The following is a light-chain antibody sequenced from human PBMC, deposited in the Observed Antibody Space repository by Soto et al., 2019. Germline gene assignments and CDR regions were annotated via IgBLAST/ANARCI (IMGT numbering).Light chain of an antibody. CDR1: ESVLYSSSNKNY. CDR2: WAS. Sequence: DIEVTQSPDSLALSLGERATIYCKSSESVLYSSSNKNYLAWYQQKPGQSPKLLIYWASTRESGVPDRFSGSGSGTDFALTISSLQAEDVAVYYCQQYYSPPLTFGGGTKVEIK. V-gene: IGKV4-1*01. CDR3: QQYYSPPLT. J-gene: IGKJ4*01.